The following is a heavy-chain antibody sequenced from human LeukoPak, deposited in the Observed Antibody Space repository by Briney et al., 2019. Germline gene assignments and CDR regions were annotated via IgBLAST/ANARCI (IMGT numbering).Heavy chain of an antibody. D-gene: IGHD3-22*01. CDR1: GFTFSDYY. CDR3: ARRAWYYYDSSGSPFDY. CDR2: ISSSGSTI. J-gene: IGHJ4*02. V-gene: IGHV3-11*01. Sequence: GGSLRLSCAASGFTFSDYYMSWIRQAPGKGLEWVSYISSSGSTIYYADSVKGRFTISRDNAKNSLYLQTNSLRAEDTAVYYCARRAWYYYDSSGSPFDYWGQGTLVTVSS.